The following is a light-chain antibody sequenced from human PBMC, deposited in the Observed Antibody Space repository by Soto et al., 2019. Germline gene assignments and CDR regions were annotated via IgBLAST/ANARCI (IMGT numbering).Light chain of an antibody. V-gene: IGKV1-5*01. CDR3: RQHNSYAWT. CDR2: DAS. CDR1: QSISSW. J-gene: IGKJ1*01. Sequence: DSQMAQSPSTLFASVGDRVTITCRASQSISSWLALYQQKPGKAPKLLIYDASSFESGVPSTFIGSGSGTEFTLTISSLLHADFATYYCRQHNSYAWTFGQGTKVDIK.